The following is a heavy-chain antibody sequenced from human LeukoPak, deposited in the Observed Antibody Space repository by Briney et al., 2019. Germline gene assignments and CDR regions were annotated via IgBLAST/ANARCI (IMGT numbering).Heavy chain of an antibody. Sequence: GGSLRLSCAASGFSFNSDWMDWVRQAPGKGLEWVANIKHDESEKNYLDSVKGRFTISRDNAQNSLYLQMNGLRVEDTAVYYCTRHLDDWGQGTLVTVSS. CDR2: IKHDESEK. CDR3: TRHLDD. V-gene: IGHV3-7*01. CDR1: GFSFNSDW. J-gene: IGHJ4*02. D-gene: IGHD3-3*01.